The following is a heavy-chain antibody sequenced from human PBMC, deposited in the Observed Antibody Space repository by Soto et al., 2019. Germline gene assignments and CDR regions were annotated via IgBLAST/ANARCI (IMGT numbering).Heavy chain of an antibody. CDR3: AKGIDYGDDFDY. Sequence: PGGSLRLSCAASGFTFSSYGVHWVRQAPGKGLEWVAVISYDGSNKYYADSVKGRFTISRDNSKNTLYLQMNSLRAEDTAVYYCAKGIDYGDDFDYWGQGTLVTVSS. V-gene: IGHV3-30*18. CDR1: GFTFSSYG. CDR2: ISYDGSNK. D-gene: IGHD4-17*01. J-gene: IGHJ4*02.